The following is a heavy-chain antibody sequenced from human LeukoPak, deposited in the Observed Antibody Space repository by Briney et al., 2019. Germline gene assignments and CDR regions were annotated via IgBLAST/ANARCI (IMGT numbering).Heavy chain of an antibody. Sequence: SETLSLTCTVSGGSISSGDYYWSWIRQPPGKGLEWIGYIYYSGSTYYNPSLKSRVTISVDTSKNQFSLKLSSVTAADTAVYYCARESRKRYGGNSYYFDYWGQGTLVTVSS. J-gene: IGHJ4*02. D-gene: IGHD4-23*01. CDR3: ARESRKRYGGNSYYFDY. CDR2: IYYSGST. V-gene: IGHV4-30-4*01. CDR1: GGSISSGDYY.